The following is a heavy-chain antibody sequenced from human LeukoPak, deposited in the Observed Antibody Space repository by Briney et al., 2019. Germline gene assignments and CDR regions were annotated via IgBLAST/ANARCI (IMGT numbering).Heavy chain of an antibody. CDR2: IYYSGST. Sequence: SETLSLTCNVSGGSIRGYYWSWIRQPPGKGLEWIGYIYYSGSTNYNPSLKSRVTISVDTSKNQFSLKLSSVTAADTAVYYCARRRDAFDIWGQGTMVTVSS. V-gene: IGHV4-59*01. CDR3: ARRRDAFDI. CDR1: GGSIRGYY. J-gene: IGHJ3*02.